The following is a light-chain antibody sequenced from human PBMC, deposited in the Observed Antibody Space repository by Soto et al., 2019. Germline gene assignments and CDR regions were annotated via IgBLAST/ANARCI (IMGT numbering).Light chain of an antibody. Sequence: EIVMPQSPATLSVSPGERATLSCRASQSVNSNLAWDQQKPGQAPRLLIYGASTRATGIPARFSGSVSGTDFTLTISSLQSEDFAVYSCQQYNNWPWTFGQGIKV. CDR3: QQYNNWPWT. CDR1: QSVNSN. V-gene: IGKV3-15*01. J-gene: IGKJ1*01. CDR2: GAS.